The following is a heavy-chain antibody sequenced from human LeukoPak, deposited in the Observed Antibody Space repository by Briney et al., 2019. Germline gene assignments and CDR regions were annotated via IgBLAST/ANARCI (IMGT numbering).Heavy chain of an antibody. J-gene: IGHJ4*02. D-gene: IGHD3-22*01. CDR2: LNPNSGGT. V-gene: IGHV1-2*02. CDR3: ARANYFDTSGSWN. CDR1: GYTFTANY. Sequence: GASVKVSCKASGYTFTANYMHWVRQAPGRGLEGMGWLNPNSGGTSYAQRLQGGVTMTRDTSISTAYMELSRLRSDDTAVYYCARANYFDTSGSWNWGQGTLVTVSS.